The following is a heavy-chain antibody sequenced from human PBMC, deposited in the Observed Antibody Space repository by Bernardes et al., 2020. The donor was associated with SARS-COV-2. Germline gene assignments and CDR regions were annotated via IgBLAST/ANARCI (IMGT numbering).Heavy chain of an antibody. CDR1: GFTFSDYY. CDR2: ISSSSSYT. Sequence: GGSLRLSCAASGFTFSDYYMSWIRQAPGKGLEWVSYISSSSSYTNYADSVKGRFTISRDNAKNSLYLQMNSLRAEDTAVYYCARSPEGSRGGSYGMDVWGQGTTVTVSS. V-gene: IGHV3-11*03. J-gene: IGHJ6*02. D-gene: IGHD3-10*01. CDR3: ARSPEGSRGGSYGMDV.